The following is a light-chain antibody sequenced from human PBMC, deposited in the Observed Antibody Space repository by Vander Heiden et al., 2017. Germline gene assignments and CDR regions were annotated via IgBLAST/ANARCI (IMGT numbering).Light chain of an antibody. CDR2: KAS. CDR1: QSISSW. J-gene: IGKJ1*01. CDR3: QQYNTYSRT. Sequence: DIQMTPSPSTLSASVGDRVTITCRASQSISSWLAWYQQKPGKAPKPLIYKASDLESAVPSRFSGSGSGTEFSLTINSLQPDDFATYYCQQYNTYSRTFGQGTKVEIK. V-gene: IGKV1-5*03.